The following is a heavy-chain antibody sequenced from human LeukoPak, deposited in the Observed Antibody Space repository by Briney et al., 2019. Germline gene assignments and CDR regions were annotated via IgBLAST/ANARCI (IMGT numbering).Heavy chain of an antibody. Sequence: QTLSLTCTFSGFSLSTSGMCVSWIRQPPGKALEWLARIDWDDDKYYSTSLKTRLTISKDTSKNQVVLTMTNMDPVDTATYYCARIAYDILTGYQYYFDYWGRGTLVTVSS. J-gene: IGHJ4*02. V-gene: IGHV2-70*11. CDR3: ARIAYDILTGYQYYFDY. D-gene: IGHD3-9*01. CDR2: IDWDDDK. CDR1: GFSLSTSGMC.